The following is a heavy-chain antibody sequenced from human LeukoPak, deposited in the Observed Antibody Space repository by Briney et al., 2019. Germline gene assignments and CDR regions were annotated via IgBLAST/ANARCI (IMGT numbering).Heavy chain of an antibody. CDR3: AREDPNLFSAADY. CDR1: GFTFSSYW. J-gene: IGHJ4*02. Sequence: GGSLRLSCAASGFTFSSYWMSWVRQAPGKGLEWVANIKEDGSEKYYVDSVKGRFTISRDNAKNSLYLQMNSLRAEDTAVYYCAREDPNLFSAADYWGQGTLVTVSS. D-gene: IGHD3-10*01. V-gene: IGHV3-7*01. CDR2: IKEDGSEK.